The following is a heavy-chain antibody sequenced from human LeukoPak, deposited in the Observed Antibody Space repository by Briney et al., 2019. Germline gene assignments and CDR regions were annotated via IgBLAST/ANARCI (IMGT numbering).Heavy chain of an antibody. J-gene: IGHJ4*02. CDR3: ATHIAEATALHY. D-gene: IGHD6-13*01. V-gene: IGHV3-11*01. CDR2: ITSSGSTI. CDR1: GFTFSDYY. Sequence: GGSLRLSCAASGFTFSDYYMSWSRQAPGKGLEWIPYITSSGSTIYYADSVKGRFTVSRDNAKNSLYLQMNTLRAEDTAVYYCATHIAEATALHYWGQGTLVTVSS.